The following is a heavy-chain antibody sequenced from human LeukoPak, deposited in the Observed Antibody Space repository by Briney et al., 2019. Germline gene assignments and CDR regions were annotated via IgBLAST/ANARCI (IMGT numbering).Heavy chain of an antibody. V-gene: IGHV3-23*01. J-gene: IGHJ5*02. CDR1: GFTFSSYA. D-gene: IGHD6-19*01. CDR2: ISGSGGST. CDR3: AKEGGAVAGTLTDWFDP. Sequence: QTGGSLRLSCAASGFTFSSYAMSWVRQAPGKGLEWVSAISGSGGSTYYADSVKGRFTISRDNSKNTLYLQMNSLRAEDTAVYYCAKEGGAVAGTLTDWFDPWGQGTLVTVSS.